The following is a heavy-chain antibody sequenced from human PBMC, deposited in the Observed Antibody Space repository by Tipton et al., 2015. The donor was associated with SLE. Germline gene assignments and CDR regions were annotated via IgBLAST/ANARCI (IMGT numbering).Heavy chain of an antibody. Sequence: GSLRLSCAASGFTFSDYYMTWIRQAPGKGLEWLSFISTDGSSIYHANSVRGRFTISRDNAKNSLFLQMNSLRPDDTAVYYCVARVDWYFDLWGRGTLVTVSS. J-gene: IGHJ2*01. CDR2: ISTDGSSI. D-gene: IGHD6-6*01. V-gene: IGHV3-11*01. CDR3: VARVDWYFDL. CDR1: GFTFSDYY.